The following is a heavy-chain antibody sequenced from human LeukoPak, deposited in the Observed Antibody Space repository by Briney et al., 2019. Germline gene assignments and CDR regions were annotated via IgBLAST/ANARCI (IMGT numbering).Heavy chain of an antibody. CDR2: ISSSSNYI. Sequence: GGSLRLSCAASGFTFSYYSMNWVRQAPGKGLEWVSSISSSSNYIYYVDSVKGRFTISRDNAKNSLYLQMNGLRAEDTAVFYCARDRWFGELLYPLDYWGQGTLVTVSS. CDR3: ARDRWFGELLYPLDY. CDR1: GFTFSYYS. J-gene: IGHJ4*02. D-gene: IGHD3-10*01. V-gene: IGHV3-21*01.